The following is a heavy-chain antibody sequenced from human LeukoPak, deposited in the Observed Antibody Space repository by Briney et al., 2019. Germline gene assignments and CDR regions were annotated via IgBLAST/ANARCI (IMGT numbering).Heavy chain of an antibody. CDR1: GYTFTSYY. J-gene: IGHJ6*02. D-gene: IGHD5-12*01. CDR3: ARDLRGYSYYYGMDV. CDR2: INPSGGST. V-gene: IGHV1-46*01. Sequence: GASVKVSCKASGYTFTSYYMHRVRQAPGQGLEWMGIINPSGGSTSYAQKFQGRVTMTRDTSTSTVYMELNSLRSEDTAVYYCARDLRGYSYYYGMDVWGQGTTVTVSS.